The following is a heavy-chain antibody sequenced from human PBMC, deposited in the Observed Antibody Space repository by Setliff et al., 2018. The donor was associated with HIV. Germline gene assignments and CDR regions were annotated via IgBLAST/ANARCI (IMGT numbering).Heavy chain of an antibody. J-gene: IGHJ5*02. D-gene: IGHD2-15*01. V-gene: IGHV1-69*05. CDR3: ALPYCSGGNCWSTASLPPAGWFDP. CDR1: GYTFTSYA. CDR2: IIPIFGTA. Sequence: GASVKVSCKASGYTFTSYAISWVRQAPGQGLEWMGGIIPIFGTANYAQKFQGRATITTDESTSTAYMELSSLRSEDTAVYYCALPYCSGGNCWSTASLPPAGWFDPWGQGTLVTVSS.